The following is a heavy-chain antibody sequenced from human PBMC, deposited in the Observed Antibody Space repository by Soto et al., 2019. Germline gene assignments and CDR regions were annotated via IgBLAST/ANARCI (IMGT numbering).Heavy chain of an antibody. V-gene: IGHV3-30*02. CDR1: GFIFSNNG. Sequence: GSMRLSCVGSGFIFSNNGMHWVRQTPGKGLEWVAFMSYDGSDTFYADSVKGRFTISRDNSKNTLFLHMSNLRAEDTAMYYCTIVRVADSALDHWVQGTLVTVSS. J-gene: IGHJ4*02. CDR3: TIVRVADSALDH. D-gene: IGHD3-10*02. CDR2: MSYDGSDT.